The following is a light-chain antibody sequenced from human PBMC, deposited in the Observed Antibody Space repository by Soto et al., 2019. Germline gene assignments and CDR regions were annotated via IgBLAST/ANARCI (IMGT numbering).Light chain of an antibody. CDR3: QQYDSYSSGP. J-gene: IGKJ1*01. CDR2: DAS. CDR1: QTINSW. V-gene: IGKV1-5*01. Sequence: DTQMPQSPSTLSAPAGARVTITCRPSQTINSWLAWYQQKPGKAPKVLIFDASSLKTRVPSRFSGSGSGTEFTLTISNLQPDDFATYYCQQYDSYSSGPFGQGTKVDIK.